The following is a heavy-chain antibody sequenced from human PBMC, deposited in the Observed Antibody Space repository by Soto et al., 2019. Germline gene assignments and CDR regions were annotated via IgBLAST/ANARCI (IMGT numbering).Heavy chain of an antibody. J-gene: IGHJ3*02. V-gene: IGHV3-30*18. D-gene: IGHD3-3*01. CDR3: AKPLAGITIFGVVPWAFDI. Sequence: GGSLRLSCAASGFTFSSYGIHWVRQAPGKGLEWVAVISYDGSNKYYADSVKGRFTISRDNSKNTLYLQMNSLRAEDTAVYYCAKPLAGITIFGVVPWAFDIWGQGTMVTVSS. CDR2: ISYDGSNK. CDR1: GFTFSSYG.